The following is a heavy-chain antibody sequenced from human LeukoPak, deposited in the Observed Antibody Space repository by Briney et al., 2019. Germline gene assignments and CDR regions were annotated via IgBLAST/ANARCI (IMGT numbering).Heavy chain of an antibody. D-gene: IGHD5-12*01. J-gene: IGHJ3*02. CDR3: ARDIVVTNDALDI. Sequence: QPGGSLRLSCAASEFTFSSYWMHWVRQAPGKGLVWVSRISSDGSSTSYADSVKGRFTISRDNAKNTLYLQMNSLRAEDTAVYYCARDIVVTNDALDIWGQGTMVTVSS. CDR1: EFTFSSYW. CDR2: ISSDGSST. V-gene: IGHV3-74*01.